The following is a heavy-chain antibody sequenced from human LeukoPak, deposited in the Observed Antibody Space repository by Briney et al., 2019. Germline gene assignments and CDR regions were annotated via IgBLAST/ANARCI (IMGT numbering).Heavy chain of an antibody. J-gene: IGHJ4*02. CDR3: ARIMGHFDF. V-gene: IGHV4-59*01. Sequence: SETLSLTCTVSGVSISSYYWSWIRQPPGKGLEWIGYIYYSWSTNYNPSLKSRVTISVDTSKNQFSLKLSSVTAADTAVYYCARIMGHFDFWGPGTLVTVSS. D-gene: IGHD1-26*01. CDR1: GVSISSYY. CDR2: IYYSWST.